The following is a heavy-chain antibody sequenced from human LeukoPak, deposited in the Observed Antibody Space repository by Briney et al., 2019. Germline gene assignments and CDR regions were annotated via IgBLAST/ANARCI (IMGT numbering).Heavy chain of an antibody. J-gene: IGHJ4*02. Sequence: ASVRVSCKASGYTFTSDGISWAPQAPGQGLERMARINPNSGGTNYAQKFQDRVTMTRDTSISTAYVELTWLRSDDPAVYCCARGGYYDSSGYRLLDYWGQGTLVTVSS. V-gene: IGHV1-2*06. D-gene: IGHD3-22*01. CDR1: GYTFTSDG. CDR2: INPNSGGT. CDR3: ARGGYYDSSGYRLLDY.